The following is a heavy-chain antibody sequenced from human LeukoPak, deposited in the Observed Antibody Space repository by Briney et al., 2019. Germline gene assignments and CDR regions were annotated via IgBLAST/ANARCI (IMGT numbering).Heavy chain of an antibody. J-gene: IGHJ4*02. Sequence: GSLRLSCAASGFTFSASWMSWVRQAPGKGLEWVANINTDGSETYYVDSVKGRLTISRDNAKKSLSLQMDSLREGDRAIYYCARDPAAWDYWGQGTLVTVSP. CDR2: INTDGSET. CDR3: ARDPAAWDY. V-gene: IGHV3-7*01. CDR1: GFTFSASW.